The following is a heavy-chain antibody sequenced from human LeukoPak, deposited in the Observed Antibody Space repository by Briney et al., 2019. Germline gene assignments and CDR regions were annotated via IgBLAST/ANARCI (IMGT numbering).Heavy chain of an antibody. CDR3: AKTSSGHYYFDY. D-gene: IGHD6-19*01. V-gene: IGHV3-23*01. J-gene: IGHJ4*02. CDR2: ISGSGGTT. CDR1: GFTFRNYA. Sequence: GGSLRLSCAASGFTFRNYAMSWVRQAPGKGLEWVSAISGSGGTTSYAGSVKGRFTISRDISENTLYLQMNSLRAEDTAIYYCAKTSSGHYYFDYWGQGTLVTVSS.